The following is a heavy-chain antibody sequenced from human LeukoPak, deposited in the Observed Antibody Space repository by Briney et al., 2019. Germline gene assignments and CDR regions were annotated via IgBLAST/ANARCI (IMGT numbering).Heavy chain of an antibody. CDR3: ARYCSSTSCYGGYYYGMDV. J-gene: IGHJ6*02. V-gene: IGHV3-11*01. CDR2: ISSSGSTI. CDR1: GFTFSNAW. D-gene: IGHD2-2*01. Sequence: GGSLRLSCAASGFTFSNAWMTWVRQAPGKGLEWVSYISSSGSTIYYADSVKGRFTISRDNAKNSLYLQMNSLRAEDTAVYYCARYCSSTSCYGGYYYGMDVWGQGTTVTVSS.